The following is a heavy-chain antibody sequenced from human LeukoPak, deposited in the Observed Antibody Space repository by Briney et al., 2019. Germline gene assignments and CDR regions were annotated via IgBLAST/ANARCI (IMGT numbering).Heavy chain of an antibody. D-gene: IGHD2-2*01. CDR1: GGSISSYY. CDR2: IYYSGST. J-gene: IGHJ3*02. Sequence: SETLCLTCTASGGSISSYYWSWIRQPPGKGLEWIGYIYYSGSTNYNPSLKSRVTISVDTSKNQFSLKLSSVTAADTAVYYCASSLGYCSSTSCYDAFDIWGQGTMVTVSS. CDR3: ASSLGYCSSTSCYDAFDI. V-gene: IGHV4-59*12.